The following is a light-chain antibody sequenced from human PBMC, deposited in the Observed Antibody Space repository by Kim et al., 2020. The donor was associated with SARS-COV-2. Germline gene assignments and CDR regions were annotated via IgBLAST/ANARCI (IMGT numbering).Light chain of an antibody. CDR2: HDN. Sequence: SYELTQPPSVSVAPGQTARITCGGNNLGKTIVYWYMQKPGQAPLLVMYHDNDRPSGISERFSGSNSGTTATLTISRAEAVDEADYFCQAWDSSSFHFVFG. J-gene: IGLJ3*02. CDR3: QAWDSSSFHFV. V-gene: IGLV3-21*01. CDR1: NLGKTI.